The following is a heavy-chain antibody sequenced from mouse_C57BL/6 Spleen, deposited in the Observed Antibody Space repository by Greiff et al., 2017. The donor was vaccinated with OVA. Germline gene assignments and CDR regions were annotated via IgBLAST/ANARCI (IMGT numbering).Heavy chain of an antibody. D-gene: IGHD1-1*01. V-gene: IGHV1-61*01. Sequence: QVHVKQPGAELVRPGSSVKLSCKASGYTFTSYWMDWVKQRPGQGLEWIGNIYPSDSETHYNQKFKDKATLTVDKSSSTAYMQLSSLTSEDSAVYDCARGITTVVAPFAYWGQGTLVTVSA. CDR3: ARGITTVVAPFAY. J-gene: IGHJ3*01. CDR1: GYTFTSYW. CDR2: IYPSDSET.